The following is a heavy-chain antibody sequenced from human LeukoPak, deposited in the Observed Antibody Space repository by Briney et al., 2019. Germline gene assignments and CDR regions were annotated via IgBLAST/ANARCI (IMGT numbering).Heavy chain of an antibody. CDR3: ARELNVDSAMAFDY. Sequence: GRSLRLSCAASGFIFSNYGMHWVRQAPGKGLEWVAVIWYDGSNKYYADSVKGRFTISRDNSKNTLYLQMNNLRAEDTAIYYCARELNVDSAMAFDYWGQGTLVPVAS. D-gene: IGHD5-18*01. J-gene: IGHJ4*02. CDR2: IWYDGSNK. CDR1: GFIFSNYG. V-gene: IGHV3-33*08.